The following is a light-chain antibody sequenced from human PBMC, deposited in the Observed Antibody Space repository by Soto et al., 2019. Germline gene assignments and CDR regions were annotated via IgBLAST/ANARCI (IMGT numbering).Light chain of an antibody. V-gene: IGLV3-21*02. J-gene: IGLJ2*01. CDR2: DDK. CDR3: QVWDTNSGAV. CDR1: NLQTKN. Sequence: SYELTQPPSVSVAPGQTAIITCGGDNLQTKNVHWYQQRPGQAPVLVLYDDKKRPSGIPERFSGSSSGNLATLTLIRVESRDEADYCCQVWDTNSGAVFGGGTKVTVL.